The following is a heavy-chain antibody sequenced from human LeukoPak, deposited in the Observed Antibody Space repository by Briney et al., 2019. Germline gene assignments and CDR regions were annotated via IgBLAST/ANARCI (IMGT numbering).Heavy chain of an antibody. CDR2: ISGSGGST. J-gene: IGHJ3*02. CDR3: AKKGSGTRAFDI. D-gene: IGHD1-1*01. V-gene: IGHV3-23*01. Sequence: GGSLRLSCAASGFTFSSYAMSWVRQAPGEGLEWVSAISGSGGSTYYADSVKGRFTISRDNSKNTLYLQMNSLRAEDTAVYYCAKKGSGTRAFDIWGQGTMVTVSS. CDR1: GFTFSSYA.